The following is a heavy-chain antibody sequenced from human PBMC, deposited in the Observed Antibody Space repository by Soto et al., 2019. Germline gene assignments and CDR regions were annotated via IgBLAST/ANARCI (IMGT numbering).Heavy chain of an antibody. J-gene: IGHJ4*02. Sequence: SETLSLTCTVPGGSISSSSYYWGSIRQPPGKGLEWIGSIYYSGSTYYNPSLKSRVTISVDTSKNQFSLKLSSVTAADTAVYYCARLITLKYYFDYWGQGTLVT. CDR1: GGSISSSSYY. CDR2: IYYSGST. V-gene: IGHV4-39*01. CDR3: ARLITLKYYFDY. D-gene: IGHD1-20*01.